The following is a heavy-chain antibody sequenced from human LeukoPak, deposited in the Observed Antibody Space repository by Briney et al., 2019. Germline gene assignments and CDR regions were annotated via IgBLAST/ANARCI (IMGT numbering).Heavy chain of an antibody. J-gene: IGHJ6*02. D-gene: IGHD3-16*01. V-gene: IGHV3-7*03. CDR1: GFTFSSYS. Sequence: GGSLRLSCAVSGFTFSSYSMNWVRQAPGKGLEWVASINHNGNVNYYVDSVKGRFTISRDNAKNSLYLQMSNLRAEDTAVYFCARGGGLDVWGQGATVTVSS. CDR3: ARGGGLDV. CDR2: INHNGNVN.